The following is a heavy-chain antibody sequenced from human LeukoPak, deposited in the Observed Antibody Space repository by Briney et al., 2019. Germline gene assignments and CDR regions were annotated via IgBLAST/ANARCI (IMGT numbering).Heavy chain of an antibody. CDR1: GGSISSGSYY. D-gene: IGHD3-3*02. CDR2: IYTSGST. CDR3: ARGRAFFD. V-gene: IGHV4-61*02. Sequence: PSQTLSLTCTVSGGSISSGSYYWSWIRQPAGKGLEWIGRIYTSGSTNYNPSLKSRVTISVDTSKNQFSLKLSSVTAADTAVYYCARGRAFFDWDQGTLVTVSS. J-gene: IGHJ4*02.